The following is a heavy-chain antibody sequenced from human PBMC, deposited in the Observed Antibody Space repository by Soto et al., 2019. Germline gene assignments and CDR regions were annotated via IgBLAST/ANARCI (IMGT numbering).Heavy chain of an antibody. CDR1: GASISSGDNY. CDR2: IYYSGST. Sequence: QVQLQESGPGLVKPSQTLSLTCSVSGASISSGDNYWSWIRQHPGKGLGWIGYIYYSGSTYYNPSLKSRVTISVDTSLNQFSLKLTSVTAADTAVYYCARGQGDYGDYVLMNWFDPWGQGTLVTVSS. CDR3: ARGQGDYGDYVLMNWFDP. D-gene: IGHD4-17*01. J-gene: IGHJ5*02. V-gene: IGHV4-31*03.